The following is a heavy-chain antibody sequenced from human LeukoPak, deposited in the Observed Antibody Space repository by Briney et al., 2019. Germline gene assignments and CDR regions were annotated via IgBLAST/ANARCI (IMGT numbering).Heavy chain of an antibody. CDR1: GFTFSSYW. CDR3: ARATYYYDSSDYYPLGY. V-gene: IGHV3-7*01. Sequence: GGSLRLSCAASGFTFSSYWMSWVSQAPGKGMEWVANIKQDGSEKYYVDSVKGRFTISGDNAKNSLYLQMNSLRAEDTAVYYCARATYYYDSSDYYPLGYWGQGTLVTVSS. D-gene: IGHD3-22*01. J-gene: IGHJ4*02. CDR2: IKQDGSEK.